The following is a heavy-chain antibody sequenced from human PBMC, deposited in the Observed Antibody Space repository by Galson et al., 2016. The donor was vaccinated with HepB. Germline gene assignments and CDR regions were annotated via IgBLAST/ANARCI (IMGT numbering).Heavy chain of an antibody. CDR2: IIPIFGTA. Sequence: SVKVSCKASGGTFSSHAISWVRQAPGQGLEWMGGIIPIFGTANYEQNFQGRVKITADESTSTAYMEMSSLRYQDTAVYYSAKALEDDGAFYYRLDVWGQGTTVTVSS. CDR1: GGTFSSHA. V-gene: IGHV1-69*13. D-gene: IGHD3-3*01. CDR3: AKALEDDGAFYYRLDV. J-gene: IGHJ6*02.